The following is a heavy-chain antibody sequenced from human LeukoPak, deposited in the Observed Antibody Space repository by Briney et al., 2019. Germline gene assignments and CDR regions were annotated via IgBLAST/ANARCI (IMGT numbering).Heavy chain of an antibody. CDR1: GGSISSYY. J-gene: IGHJ4*02. D-gene: IGHD4-17*01. Sequence: SETLSLTCTVSGGSISSYYWSWIRQPAGKGLEWIGYIYYSGSTNYNPSLKSRVTISVDRSKNQFSLKLSSVTAADTTVYYCARVMYGDYAFDYWGQGTLVTVSS. CDR2: IYYSGST. CDR3: ARVMYGDYAFDY. V-gene: IGHV4-59*12.